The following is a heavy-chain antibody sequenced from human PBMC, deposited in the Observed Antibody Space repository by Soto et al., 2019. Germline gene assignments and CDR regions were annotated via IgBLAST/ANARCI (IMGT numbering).Heavy chain of an antibody. CDR3: ASSESAMVRGVKYNWLDP. D-gene: IGHD3-10*01. J-gene: IGHJ5*02. CDR1: GFTFSSYS. Sequence: GGSLGLSFAASGFTFSSYSMNWVRQAPGKGLEWVSYISSSSSTIYYADSVKGRFTISRDNAKNSLYLQMNSLRDEDTAVYYCASSESAMVRGVKYNWLDPWGQGTLVTVSS. V-gene: IGHV3-48*02. CDR2: ISSSSSTI.